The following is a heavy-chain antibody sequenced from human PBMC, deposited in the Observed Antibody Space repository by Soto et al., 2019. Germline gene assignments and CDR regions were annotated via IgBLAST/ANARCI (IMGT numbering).Heavy chain of an antibody. D-gene: IGHD3-3*01. Sequence: QITLKESGPTRVKPTQTLTLTCTFSGFSLSTSGVGVGWVRQTPGKALEWLALIYWDDDKLYSPSLQTRLTITKDTSKNQVVLTLTNMDPVDTATYYCVQSPWRGSKDWFDPWGPGTLVTVSS. CDR2: IYWDDDK. J-gene: IGHJ5*02. CDR1: GFSLSTSGVG. CDR3: VQSPWRGSKDWFDP. V-gene: IGHV2-5*02.